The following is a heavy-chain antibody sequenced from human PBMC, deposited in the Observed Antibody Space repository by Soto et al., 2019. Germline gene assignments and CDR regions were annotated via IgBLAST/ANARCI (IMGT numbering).Heavy chain of an antibody. CDR1: GESFSGYF. Sequence: QVQLQQWGTGLLKPSETLSLTCAVYGESFSGYFWTWVRQSPGKGLEWIGEVNHGGTTNYNPSLKSRVTVSADPSKNQFGLKVTSVTAADTSVYYCARRVDAPVGPYTFDYWGQGTLVTVSS. J-gene: IGHJ4*02. D-gene: IGHD3-3*01. CDR3: ARRVDAPVGPYTFDY. V-gene: IGHV4-34*01. CDR2: VNHGGTT.